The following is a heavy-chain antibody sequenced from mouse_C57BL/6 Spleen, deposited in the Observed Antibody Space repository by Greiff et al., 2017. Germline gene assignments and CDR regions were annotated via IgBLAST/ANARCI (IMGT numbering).Heavy chain of an antibody. J-gene: IGHJ3*01. V-gene: IGHV3-6*01. CDR2: ISYDGSN. D-gene: IGHD4-1*02. CDR1: GYSITSGYY. Sequence: EVKLQESGPGLVKPSQSLSLTCSVTGYSITSGYYWNWIRQFPGNKLEWMGYISYDGSNNYNPSLKNRISITRDTSKNQFFLKLNSVTTEDTATYYCARAPNWDGFAYWGQGTLVTVSA. CDR3: ARAPNWDGFAY.